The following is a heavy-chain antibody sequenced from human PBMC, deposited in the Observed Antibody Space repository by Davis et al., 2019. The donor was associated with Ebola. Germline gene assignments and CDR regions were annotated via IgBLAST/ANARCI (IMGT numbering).Heavy chain of an antibody. CDR2: IIPIFGTA. D-gene: IGHD5-12*01. Sequence: SVKVSCKASGGTFSSYAISWVRQAPGQGLEWMGGIIPIFGTANYAQKFQGRVTITADESTSTAYMELSSLRSEDTAVYYCARDPRPFIVATGYFDYWGQGTLVTVSS. CDR3: ARDPRPFIVATGYFDY. V-gene: IGHV1-69*13. J-gene: IGHJ4*02. CDR1: GGTFSSYA.